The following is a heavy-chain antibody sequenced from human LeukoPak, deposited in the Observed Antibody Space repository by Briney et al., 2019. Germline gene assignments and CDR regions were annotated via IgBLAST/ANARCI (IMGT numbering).Heavy chain of an antibody. CDR3: ARDLKLDGSSGYYAFDI. CDR2: DYYSGSS. V-gene: IGHV4-59*01. CDR1: GGSITDYY. Sequence: SETLSLACTVSGGSITDYYWGWIRQPPGKGLEWIGYDYYSGSSNYNPSLKSRVTISLDTSKNQFSLKMSSVTAADTAVYYCARDLKLDGSSGYYAFDIWGQGTMVTVSS. J-gene: IGHJ3*02. D-gene: IGHD3-22*01.